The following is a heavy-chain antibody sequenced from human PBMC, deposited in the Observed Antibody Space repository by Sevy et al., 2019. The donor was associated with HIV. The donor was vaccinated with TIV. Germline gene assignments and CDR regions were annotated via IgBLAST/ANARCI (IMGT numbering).Heavy chain of an antibody. Sequence: GESLKISCAASGFTFSSYWMHWVRQAPGKGLVWVSRINSDGSSTSYADSVKGRFTISRDNAKNTLYLQMNSLRAEDTAVYYCARVWWTQMEYYFDYWGQGTLVTVSS. J-gene: IGHJ4*02. CDR1: GFTFSSYW. V-gene: IGHV3-74*01. CDR2: INSDGSST. CDR3: ARVWWTQMEYYFDY. D-gene: IGHD2-15*01.